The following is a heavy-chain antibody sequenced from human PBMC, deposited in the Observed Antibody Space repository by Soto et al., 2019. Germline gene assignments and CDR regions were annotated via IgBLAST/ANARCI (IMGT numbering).Heavy chain of an antibody. Sequence: QVQLVQSGAEVKKPGASVKVSCKASGYTFTSYGISWVRQAPGQVLEWMGWISAYNGNTNYAQKLQGRVTMTTDTSTSTAYMELRSLRSDDTAVYYCARDQVTIFVSGNYYGMDVWGQGTTVTVSS. CDR3: ARDQVTIFVSGNYYGMDV. D-gene: IGHD3-3*01. CDR2: ISAYNGNT. CDR1: GYTFTSYG. J-gene: IGHJ6*02. V-gene: IGHV1-18*01.